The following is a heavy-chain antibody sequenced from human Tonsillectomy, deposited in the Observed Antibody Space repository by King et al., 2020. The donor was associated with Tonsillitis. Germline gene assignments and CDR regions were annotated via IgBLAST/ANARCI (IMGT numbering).Heavy chain of an antibody. J-gene: IGHJ4*02. CDR1: GFSFSTYD. CDR2: IYSGGGST. Sequence: VQSGGSLRLSCAASGFSFSTYDMSWVRQAPGKGLEWVSLIYSGGGSTFYADSVKGRFTISRDNSRNTLYLQMNSLRAEDTAVYYCARDKGRDIPPAGLDYWGQGNLVTVSS. CDR3: ARDKGRDIPPAGLDY. V-gene: IGHV3-23*03. D-gene: IGHD6-13*01.